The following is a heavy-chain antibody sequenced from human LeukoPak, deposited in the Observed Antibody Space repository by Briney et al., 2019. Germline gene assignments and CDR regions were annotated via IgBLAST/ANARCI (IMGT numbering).Heavy chain of an antibody. V-gene: IGHV4-59*11. J-gene: IGHJ6*02. D-gene: IGHD3-16*01. Sequence: SETLSLTCTVSGGSISGHYWTWIRQPPGKGLEWIGQIHYTGKPDYNPSLKSRITISVDTSKNQVSLQVSSVTAADSAIYYCARFGVDYDMDVWGHGTTVTVFS. CDR2: IHYTGKP. CDR1: GGSISGHY. CDR3: ARFGVDYDMDV.